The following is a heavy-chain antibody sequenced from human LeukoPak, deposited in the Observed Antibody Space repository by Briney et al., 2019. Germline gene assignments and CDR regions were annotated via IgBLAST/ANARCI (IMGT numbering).Heavy chain of an antibody. CDR3: ARTGIQLSDFDY. D-gene: IGHD5-18*01. Sequence: GSLRLSCAASGFTFSSYGMHWIRQPPGKGLEWIGEINHSGSTNYNPSLKSRVTISVDTSKNQFSLKLSSVTAADTAVYYCARTGIQLSDFDYWGQGTLVTVSS. CDR2: INHSGST. CDR1: GFTFSSYG. V-gene: IGHV4-34*01. J-gene: IGHJ4*02.